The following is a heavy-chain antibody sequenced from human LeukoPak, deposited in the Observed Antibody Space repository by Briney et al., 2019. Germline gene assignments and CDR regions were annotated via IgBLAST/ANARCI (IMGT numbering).Heavy chain of an antibody. CDR3: ARAGYSYGYYYYYYMDV. Sequence: SETLSLTCSVSDDSITMYYWTWIRQPPGKGLEWIGYIYYSGSTNYNPSLKSRVTISVDTSKNQFSLKLSSVTAADTAVYYCARAGYSYGYYYYYYMDVWGKGTTVTISS. V-gene: IGHV4-59*01. CDR2: IYYSGST. CDR1: DDSITMYY. J-gene: IGHJ6*03. D-gene: IGHD5-18*01.